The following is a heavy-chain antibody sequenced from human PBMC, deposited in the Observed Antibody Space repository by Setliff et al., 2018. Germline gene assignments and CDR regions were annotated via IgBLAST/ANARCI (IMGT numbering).Heavy chain of an antibody. CDR2: ISPYNGNT. V-gene: IGHV1-18*01. Sequence: ASVKVSCKASGYTFKTYGFTWVRQAPGQGLEWMGWISPYNGNTNSAQKFQGRVSMTADASTATVYMELHSLTSEDTAIYYCARAPWGDDYDSLYTWFDPWGQGSLVTVSS. J-gene: IGHJ5*02. CDR1: GYTFKTYG. D-gene: IGHD3-22*01. CDR3: ARAPWGDDYDSLYTWFDP.